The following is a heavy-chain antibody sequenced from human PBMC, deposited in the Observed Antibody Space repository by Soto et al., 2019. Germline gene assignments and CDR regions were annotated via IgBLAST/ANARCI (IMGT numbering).Heavy chain of an antibody. D-gene: IGHD3-9*01. Sequence: PGGSLRLSCAASGFTFSSYAMSWVRQAPGKGLEWVSAISGSGGSTYYADSVKGRFTISRDNSKNTLYLQMNSLRAEDTAVYYCAKDHFGTNYDILTGYYKEPGIAFDIWGQGTMVTVSS. CDR1: GFTFSSYA. V-gene: IGHV3-23*01. CDR2: ISGSGGST. J-gene: IGHJ3*02. CDR3: AKDHFGTNYDILTGYYKEPGIAFDI.